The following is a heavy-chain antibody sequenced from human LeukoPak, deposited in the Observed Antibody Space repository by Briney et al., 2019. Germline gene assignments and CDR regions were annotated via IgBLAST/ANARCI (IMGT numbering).Heavy chain of an antibody. J-gene: IGHJ5*02. CDR2: IYTSGST. CDR1: GGSISSYY. Sequence: SETLPLTCTVSGGSISSYYWSWIRQPAGKGLEWIGRIYTSGSTNYNPSLKSRVTMSVDTSKNQFSLKLSPVTAADTAVYYCARDHMVRGVIPGNWFDPWGQGTLVTVSS. V-gene: IGHV4-4*07. CDR3: ARDHMVRGVIPGNWFDP. D-gene: IGHD3-10*01.